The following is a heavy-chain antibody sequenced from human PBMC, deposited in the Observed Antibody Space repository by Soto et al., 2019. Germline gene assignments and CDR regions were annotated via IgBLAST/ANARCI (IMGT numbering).Heavy chain of an antibody. CDR3: ARAIDEGSYRPHAYYFDY. Sequence: SSETLSLTCTVSGGSISSGGYYWSWIRQHPGKGLEWIGYIYYSGSTYYNPSLKSRVTISVDTSKNQFSLKLSSVTAADTAVYYCARAIDEGSYRPHAYYFDYWGQGTLVTVSS. V-gene: IGHV4-31*03. CDR2: IYYSGST. CDR1: GGSISSGGYY. D-gene: IGHD3-16*02. J-gene: IGHJ4*02.